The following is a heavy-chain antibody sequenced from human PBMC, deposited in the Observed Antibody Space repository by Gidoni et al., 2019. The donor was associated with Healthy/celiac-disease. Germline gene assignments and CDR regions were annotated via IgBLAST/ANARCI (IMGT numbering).Heavy chain of an antibody. CDR1: GFTFSSYG. V-gene: IGHV3-33*01. Sequence: QVQLVESGGGVVQPGRSLRLSCAASGFTFSSYGMHWVRQAPGKGLEWVAVRWYDGSNKYYADSVKGRFTISRDNSKNTLYLQMNSLRAEDTAVYYCARDSYYYGMDVWGQGTTVTVSS. J-gene: IGHJ6*02. CDR2: RWYDGSNK. CDR3: ARDSYYYGMDV.